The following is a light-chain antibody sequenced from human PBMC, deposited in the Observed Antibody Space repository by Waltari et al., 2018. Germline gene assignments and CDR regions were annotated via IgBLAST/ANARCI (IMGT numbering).Light chain of an antibody. V-gene: IGKV1-5*03. J-gene: IGKJ4*01. CDR2: KAS. CDR1: QSSRNW. CDR3: QQYNSYSLLT. Sequence: DIQMTQSPSTLSAYVGDRFTITCRASQSSRNWLAWYQQKPGKAPKLLIYKASTLESGVPSRFSGSGSGTEFTLTISSLQPDDFATYYCQQYNSYSLLTFGGGTKVEIK.